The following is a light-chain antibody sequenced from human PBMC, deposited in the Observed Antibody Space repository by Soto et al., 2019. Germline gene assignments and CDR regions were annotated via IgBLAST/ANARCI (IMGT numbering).Light chain of an antibody. CDR2: EVT. Sequence: QSALTQPASVSGSPGQSITISCTGTSSDVGSYDLVSWYQQHPGTAPKLIIYEVTKRPSGVSNRFSGSKSGNTASLTISGLQAEEDSDYYCCSYANSNTLLFGGGTKLTVL. CDR3: CSYANSNTLL. V-gene: IGLV2-23*02. CDR1: SSDVGSYDL. J-gene: IGLJ2*01.